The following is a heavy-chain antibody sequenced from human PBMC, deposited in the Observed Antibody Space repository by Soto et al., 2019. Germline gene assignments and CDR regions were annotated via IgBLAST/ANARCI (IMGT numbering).Heavy chain of an antibody. CDR3: ARGGVGRYCSSTSCYMGVFDY. CDR1: GFTFSSYW. CDR2: INSDGSST. D-gene: IGHD2-2*02. Sequence: EVQLVESGGGLVQPGGSLRLSCAASGFTFSSYWMHWVRQAPGKGLVWVSRINSDGSSTSYADSVKGRFTISRDNAKNTLMQNMNSLRAEDTAVYYCARGGVGRYCSSTSCYMGVFDYWGQGTLVTVSS. J-gene: IGHJ4*02. V-gene: IGHV3-74*01.